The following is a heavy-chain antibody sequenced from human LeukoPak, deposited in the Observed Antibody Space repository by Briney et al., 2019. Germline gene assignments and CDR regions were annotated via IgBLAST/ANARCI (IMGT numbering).Heavy chain of an antibody. Sequence: GWSLRLPFAASGFVYITYALHWVRQAPSKELEWVTLIWHDGSHKFYLDSVRGRFTISRDNSRNTLYLQMNSLRAEDTAVYYCAREIFGSGSYPDYWGQGTLVTVSS. CDR2: IWHDGSHK. CDR1: GFVYITYA. CDR3: AREIFGSGSYPDY. J-gene: IGHJ4*02. D-gene: IGHD3-10*01. V-gene: IGHV3-33*01.